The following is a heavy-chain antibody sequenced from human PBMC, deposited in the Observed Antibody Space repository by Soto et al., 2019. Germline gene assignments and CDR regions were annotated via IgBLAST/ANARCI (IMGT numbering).Heavy chain of an antibody. CDR2: IYSGGSS. Sequence: GGSLRLSCAASGFTVSNSYMSWVRQAPGKGLEWVSAIYSGGSSYYADSVKGRFTISRDNSRNTLYLQMNSLRAEDTAVYFCARCDGSATYCFFFAYWGQGT. J-gene: IGHJ4*02. D-gene: IGHD3-10*01. CDR1: GFTVSNSY. V-gene: IGHV3-66*01. CDR3: ARCDGSATYCFFFAY.